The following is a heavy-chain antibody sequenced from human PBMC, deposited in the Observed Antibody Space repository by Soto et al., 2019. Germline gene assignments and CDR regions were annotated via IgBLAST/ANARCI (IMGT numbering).Heavy chain of an antibody. CDR1: RDTFTDYY. Sequence: ASVKVSCNASRDTFTDYYVHWVRQSPGQGLEWMGWINANSGVTKFPQKFRGRVIMTRETFISTGYMELSRLTSDDTAVYYCERAGLTTLELATIYWGQGTQVTVSS. J-gene: IGHJ4*02. V-gene: IGHV1-2*02. CDR3: ERAGLTTLELATIY. CDR2: INANSGVT. D-gene: IGHD5-12*01.